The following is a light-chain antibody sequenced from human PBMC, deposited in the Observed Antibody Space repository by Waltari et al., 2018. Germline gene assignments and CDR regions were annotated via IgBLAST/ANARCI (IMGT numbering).Light chain of an antibody. CDR2: EVL. V-gene: IGLV2-23*02. CDR3: CSYAGRGTYV. J-gene: IGLJ1*01. Sequence: QSALTQPASVSGTPGQSITISCSGTTSDVGSYDLVSWYQQHPGEATKLLICEVLKRPPDTSSSFSGAKSGSTASLTISGLQPEDEADYYCCSYAGRGTYVFGSGTKVTVL. CDR1: TSDVGSYDL.